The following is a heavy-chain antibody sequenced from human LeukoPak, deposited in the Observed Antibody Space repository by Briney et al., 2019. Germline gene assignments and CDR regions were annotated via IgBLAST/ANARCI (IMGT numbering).Heavy chain of an antibody. CDR1: GFTFNNYG. V-gene: IGHV3-48*03. J-gene: IGHJ4*02. CDR3: ARQAYGSGWF. Sequence: GGSLRLSCSASGFTFNNYGMSWVRQAPGKGLEWVSYISSSGSISYYSDSVKGRFTISRDNAKNSVSLQMNTLRAEDTGVYYCARQAYGSGWFWGQGTLVSVSS. CDR2: ISSSGSIS. D-gene: IGHD6-19*01.